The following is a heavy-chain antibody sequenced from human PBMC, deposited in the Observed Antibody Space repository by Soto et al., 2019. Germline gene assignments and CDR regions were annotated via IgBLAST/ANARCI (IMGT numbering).Heavy chain of an antibody. J-gene: IGHJ1*01. CDR1: GFTFSSYA. CDR3: AKVVAADGISY. CDR2: ISGSGGST. V-gene: IGHV3-23*01. D-gene: IGHD6-13*01. Sequence: EVQLLESGGGLVQPGGSLSLSCAASGFTFSSYAMSWVRQPPGKGLEWVSVISGSGGSTHYADSVKGRFTISRDNSNNTLYLQMNSLRAEDTAVYYCAKVVAADGISYWGKGTLVTVSS.